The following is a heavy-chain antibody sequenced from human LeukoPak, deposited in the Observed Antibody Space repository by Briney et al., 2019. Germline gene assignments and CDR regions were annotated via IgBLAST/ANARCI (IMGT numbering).Heavy chain of an antibody. CDR3: AKDYPLDY. J-gene: IGHJ4*02. Sequence: SGGSLRLSCAASGFTFSDYTMPWVRQAPGKGLEWVSAISGSGGSTYYADSVKGRFTISRDNSKNTVYLQMNTLRAEDTAVYYCAKDYPLDYWGQGALVTVSS. V-gene: IGHV3-23*01. CDR2: ISGSGGST. CDR1: GFTFSDYT.